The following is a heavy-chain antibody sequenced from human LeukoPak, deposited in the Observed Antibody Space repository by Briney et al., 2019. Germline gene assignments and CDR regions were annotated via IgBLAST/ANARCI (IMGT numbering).Heavy chain of an antibody. V-gene: IGHV3-30*03. CDR1: GFTFSSYG. D-gene: IGHD2-2*01. J-gene: IGHJ5*02. CDR2: ISYDGSNK. CDR3: ARERLPGNIVVVPAAPKNWFDP. Sequence: GGSLRLSCAASGFTFSSYGMHWVRQAPGKGLEWVAVISYDGSNKYYADSVKGRFTISRDNSKNTLYLQMNSLRAEDTAVYYCARERLPGNIVVVPAAPKNWFDPWGQGTLVTVSS.